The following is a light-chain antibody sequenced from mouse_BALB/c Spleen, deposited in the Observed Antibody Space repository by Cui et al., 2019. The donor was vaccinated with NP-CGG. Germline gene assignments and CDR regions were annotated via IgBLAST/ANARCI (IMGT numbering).Light chain of an antibody. CDR3: ALWYSNHWV. CDR2: GTN. J-gene: IGLJ1*01. Sequence: AVVPQASALTTSPGETVTPTCRSSTGAVTTSNYANWVQEKPDHLFTGLIGGTNNRAPGVPARFSGSLIGDKAALTITGAQTEDEAIYFCALWYSNHWVFGGGTKLTVL. V-gene: IGLV1*01. CDR1: TGAVTTSNY.